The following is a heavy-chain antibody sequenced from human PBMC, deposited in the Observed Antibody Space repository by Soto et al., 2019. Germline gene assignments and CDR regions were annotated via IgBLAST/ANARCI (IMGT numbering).Heavy chain of an antibody. CDR3: ARVVRDYYYGMDV. CDR2: IYYSGST. Sequence: QVQLQESGPGLVKPSQTLSLTCTVSGGSISSGDCYWSWIRQPPGQGLEWIGYIYYSGSTYYNPSLKSRVTISVNTSKNQFSLKLSSVTAADTAVYYCARVVRDYYYGMDVWGQGTTVTVSS. J-gene: IGHJ6*02. D-gene: IGHD6-6*01. V-gene: IGHV4-30-4*01. CDR1: GGSISSGDCY.